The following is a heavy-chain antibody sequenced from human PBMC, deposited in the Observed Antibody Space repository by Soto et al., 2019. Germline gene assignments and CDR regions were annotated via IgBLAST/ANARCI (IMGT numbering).Heavy chain of an antibody. CDR1: GGSINNYY. D-gene: IGHD3-22*01. J-gene: IGHJ4*02. V-gene: IGHV4-59*08. Sequence: QVQLQESGPGLVKPSETLSLTCTVSGGSINNYYWSWIRQPPGRGLEWIGYIYYSGSTNYNPSLKSRVTISVDTSKNQFSLKLSSVTAADTAVYYCVRGGGGGYTVDYWGQGTLVTVSS. CDR3: VRGGGGGYTVDY. CDR2: IYYSGST.